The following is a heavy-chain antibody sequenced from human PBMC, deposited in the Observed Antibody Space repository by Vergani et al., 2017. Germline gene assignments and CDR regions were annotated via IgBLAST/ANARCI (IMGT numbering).Heavy chain of an antibody. Sequence: QVQLVESGGGVVQPGGSMRLSCSASGLTLSSYGVHWVRQAPGRGLESVTFTRPHEDGAFYSASVRGRFTISRDNSKNMLFLQMNNLRTEDTAIYYCAKQYFVSGNYLFDYWGQGTLVTVSS. CDR3: AKQYFVSGNYLFDY. CDR1: GLTLSSYG. D-gene: IGHD3-10*01. CDR2: TRPHEDGA. J-gene: IGHJ4*02. V-gene: IGHV3-30*02.